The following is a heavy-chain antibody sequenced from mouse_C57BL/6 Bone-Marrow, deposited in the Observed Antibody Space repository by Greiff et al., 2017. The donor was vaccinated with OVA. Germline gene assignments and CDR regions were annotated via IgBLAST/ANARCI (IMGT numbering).Heavy chain of an antibody. Sequence: EVKLQESGPELVKPGASVKISCKASGYSFTGYYMHWVKQSHGNILDWIGYIYPYNGATSYNQKFKGKATSPVDKSSSTAYMELRSLSSEDSAVYYCALSGRGRYFDVWGTGTTVTVSS. CDR3: ALSGRGRYFDV. CDR2: IYPYNGAT. V-gene: IGHV1-31*01. D-gene: IGHD4-1*01. J-gene: IGHJ1*03. CDR1: GYSFTGYY.